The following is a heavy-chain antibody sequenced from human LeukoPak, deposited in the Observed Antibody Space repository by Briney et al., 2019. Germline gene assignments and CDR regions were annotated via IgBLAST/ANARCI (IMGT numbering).Heavy chain of an antibody. J-gene: IGHJ5*02. Sequence: SETLSLTCTVYGGSFSGYYWSWIRQPPGKGLEWIGEINHSGSTNYNPSLKSRVTISVDTSKNQFSLKLSSVTAADTAVYYCAGGSSMVRGVIITQMYNWFDPWGQGTLVTVSS. CDR1: GGSFSGYY. CDR2: INHSGST. CDR3: AGGSSMVRGVIITQMYNWFDP. V-gene: IGHV4-34*01. D-gene: IGHD3-10*01.